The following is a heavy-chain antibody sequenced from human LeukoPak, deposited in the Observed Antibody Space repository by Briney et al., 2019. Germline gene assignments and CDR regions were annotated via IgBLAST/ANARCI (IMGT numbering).Heavy chain of an antibody. J-gene: IGHJ6*02. V-gene: IGHV5-51*01. CDR1: GYSFTTYW. CDR3: ARLVPPFYGDRVDYYYGMDV. D-gene: IGHD4-17*01. Sequence: GESLKISCKGSGYSFTTYWIGWVRQMPGKGLEWMGIIYPGDSDTRYSPSFQGQVTISADKSINTAYVQWSSLKASDTAIYYCARLVPPFYGDRVDYYYGMDVWGQGTTVTVSS. CDR2: IYPGDSDT.